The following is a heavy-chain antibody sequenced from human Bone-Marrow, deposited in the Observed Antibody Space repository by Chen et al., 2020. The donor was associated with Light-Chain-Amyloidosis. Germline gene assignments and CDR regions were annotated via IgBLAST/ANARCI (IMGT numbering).Heavy chain of an antibody. D-gene: IGHD5-12*01. V-gene: IGHV4-61*02. Sequence: VQLQESGPGLVKPSQTLSLTCTVSGGSIRSDNYYWSWIRQPAGKGLEWIGHIYISRNTNYNPSLKSRVTISLDTSKNQFSLNLSSVTAADTAVYYCERSYSGYFDYWGQGTQVTVSS. J-gene: IGHJ4*02. CDR2: IYISRNT. CDR3: ERSYSGYFDY. CDR1: GGSIRSDNYY.